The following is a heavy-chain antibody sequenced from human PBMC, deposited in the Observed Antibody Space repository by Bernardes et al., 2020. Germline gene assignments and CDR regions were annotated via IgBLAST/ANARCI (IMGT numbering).Heavy chain of an antibody. V-gene: IGHV4-34*01. J-gene: IGHJ5*02. CDR3: AGGRPIVVVPAANPPYNWFDR. Sequence: SETLSLTCAVYGGSFSGYYWSWIRQPPGKGLEWIGEINHSGSTNYNPSLKSRVTISVDTSKNQFSLKLSSVTAADTAVYYCAGGRPIVVVPAANPPYNWFDRWGEGTQVTVCS. CDR1: GGSFSGYY. CDR2: INHSGST. D-gene: IGHD2-2*01.